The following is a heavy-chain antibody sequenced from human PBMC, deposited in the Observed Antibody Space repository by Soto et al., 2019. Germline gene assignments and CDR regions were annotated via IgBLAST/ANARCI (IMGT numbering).Heavy chain of an antibody. V-gene: IGHV3-23*01. CDR3: ADRCSGGRCSPFDN. CDR1: GFTFSSYA. D-gene: IGHD2-15*01. Sequence: EVQLLESGGGLVQPGGSLRLSCAASGFTFSSYAMGWVRQAPGKGLEWVSAVSAGGTSADYAASVEGRFTISRDNSKNTLYLQMNSLRVEDTARYYCADRCSGGRCSPFDNWGQGTLVTVAS. J-gene: IGHJ4*02. CDR2: VSAGGTSA.